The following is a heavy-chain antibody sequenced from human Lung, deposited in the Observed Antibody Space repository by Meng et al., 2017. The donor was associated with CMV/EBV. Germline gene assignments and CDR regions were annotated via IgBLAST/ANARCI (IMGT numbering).Heavy chain of an antibody. Sequence: GEXXTISCAASGFTVSSNSMNWVRQAPGKGLEWVSLIYSGGGTYYADSVKGRFTISRDNFKNTLYLQMNSLGAEDTAVYYCARVLTAHHYYGMDVWGQGTTVTVSS. CDR2: IYSGGGT. J-gene: IGHJ6*01. V-gene: IGHV3-53*01. CDR3: ARVLTAHHYYGMDV. CDR1: GFTVSSNS. D-gene: IGHD5-18*01.